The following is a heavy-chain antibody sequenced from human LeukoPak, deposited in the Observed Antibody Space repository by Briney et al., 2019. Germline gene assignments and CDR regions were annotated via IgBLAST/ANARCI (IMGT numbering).Heavy chain of an antibody. CDR3: ARDYYDWYSSSLMDY. J-gene: IGHJ4*02. D-gene: IGHD6-13*01. CDR2: IYYSGST. CDR1: GYSISSGYY. V-gene: IGHV4-38-2*02. Sequence: SETLSLTCTVSGYSISSGYYWGWIRQPPGKGLEWIGSIYYSGSTYYNPSLKSRVTISVDTSKNQFSLKLSSATAADTAVYYCARDYYDWYSSSLMDYWGQGTLVTVSS.